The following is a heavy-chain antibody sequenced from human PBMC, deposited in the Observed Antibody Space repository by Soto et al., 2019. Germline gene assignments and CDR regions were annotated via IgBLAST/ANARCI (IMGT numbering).Heavy chain of an antibody. D-gene: IGHD2-15*01. J-gene: IGHJ4*02. CDR1: GFTFTSYA. CDR3: VKDKGELGHCSGGNCYNDY. CDR2: IRDSGGST. Sequence: GGPLRLSFAASGFTFTSYAMSWVRQAPGKRQEWVSSIRDSGGSTYYADSVKGRFTISRDNSKNKLYLQMNSLRVEDTAVYYCVKDKGELGHCSGGNCYNDYWGQGTLVTVS. V-gene: IGHV3-23*01.